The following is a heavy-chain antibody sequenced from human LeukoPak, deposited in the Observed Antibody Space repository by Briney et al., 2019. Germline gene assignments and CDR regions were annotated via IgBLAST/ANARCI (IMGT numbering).Heavy chain of an antibody. Sequence: SETLSLTCTVSGGTISSGDYCWSWIRQPPGKGLEWIGYIYYSGSTYYNPSLKSRVTISVDTSKNQSSLKLSSVTAADTAVYYCARVPLYYYDSSGYYPEAFDIWGQGTMVTVSS. CDR2: IYYSGST. CDR1: GGTISSGDYC. J-gene: IGHJ3*02. V-gene: IGHV4-30-4*01. D-gene: IGHD3-22*01. CDR3: ARVPLYYYDSSGYYPEAFDI.